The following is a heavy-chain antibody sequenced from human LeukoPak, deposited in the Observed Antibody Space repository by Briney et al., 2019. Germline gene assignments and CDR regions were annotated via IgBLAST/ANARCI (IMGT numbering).Heavy chain of an antibody. D-gene: IGHD3-10*01. V-gene: IGHV1-18*01. J-gene: IGHJ3*02. CDR1: GYTFTSYG. CDR2: ISAYNGNT. CDR3: AGPLTYYYGSGSYYLGAFDI. Sequence: ASVKVSCKASGYTFTSYGISWVRQAPGQGLEWMGWISAYNGNTNYAQKLQGRVTMTTDTSTSTAYMELRSLRSDDTAVYYCAGPLTYYYGSGSYYLGAFDIWGQGTMVTVSS.